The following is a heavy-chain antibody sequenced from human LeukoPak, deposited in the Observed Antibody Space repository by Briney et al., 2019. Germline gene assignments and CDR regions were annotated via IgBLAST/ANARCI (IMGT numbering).Heavy chain of an antibody. Sequence: SETLSLTCTVSGGPIDRHYWSWIRQPPGKGLEWIGYVFYPGSTNYNPSLKSRVTMSLDTSRDQFSLRLTTVTAADTAIYYCASRPAGSTWYGVFDYWSQGTLVTVSS. J-gene: IGHJ4*02. D-gene: IGHD6-13*01. CDR2: VFYPGST. V-gene: IGHV4-59*11. CDR3: ASRPAGSTWYGVFDY. CDR1: GGPIDRHY.